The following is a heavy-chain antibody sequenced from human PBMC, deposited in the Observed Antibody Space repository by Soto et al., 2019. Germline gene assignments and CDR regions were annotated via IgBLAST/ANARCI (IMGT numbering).Heavy chain of an antibody. Sequence: PSETLCLTCTVSGGSISSYYWSWIRQPPGKGLEWIGYIYYSGSTNYNPSLKSRVTISVDTSKNQFSLKLSSVTAADTAVYYCARLIGNSWLASWGQGTLVTVSS. CDR3: ARLIGNSWLAS. V-gene: IGHV4-59*01. CDR2: IYYSGST. D-gene: IGHD2-8*01. CDR1: GGSISSYY. J-gene: IGHJ5*01.